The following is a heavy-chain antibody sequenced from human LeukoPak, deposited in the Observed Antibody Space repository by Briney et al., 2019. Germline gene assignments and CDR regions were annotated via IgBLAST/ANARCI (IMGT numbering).Heavy chain of an antibody. Sequence: GGSLRLSCAASGFTFSSRFMSWVRQTPGKGLEWVANIRQDGGEKHYVDSVKGRFTISRDNAKNSLSLLMNSLRAEDTAVYYCAKASAGYFDYWGQGALVTVSS. V-gene: IGHV3-7*01. CDR1: GFTFSSRF. CDR3: AKASAGYFDY. J-gene: IGHJ4*02. CDR2: IRQDGGEK.